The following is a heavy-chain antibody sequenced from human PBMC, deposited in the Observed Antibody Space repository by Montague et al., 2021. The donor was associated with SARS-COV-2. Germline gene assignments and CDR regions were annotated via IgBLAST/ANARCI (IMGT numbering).Heavy chain of an antibody. Sequence: SLRLSCAASGFIISVYDMHWVRQVTGKGLEWVSAIGTRGDTYYPDSVEGRFTMSRENAENTLYLQMSSLRAGDTAVYYCARAPPYSSASWGYYGMDVWGRGTMVTVSS. V-gene: IGHV3-13*01. J-gene: IGHJ6*02. CDR2: IGTRGDT. D-gene: IGHD6-6*01. CDR3: ARAPPYSSASWGYYGMDV. CDR1: GFIISVYD.